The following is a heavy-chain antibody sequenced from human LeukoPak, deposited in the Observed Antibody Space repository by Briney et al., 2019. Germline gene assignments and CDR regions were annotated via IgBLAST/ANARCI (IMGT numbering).Heavy chain of an antibody. CDR1: GFTFSSYA. Sequence: GGSLRLSCAASGFTFSSYAMSWVRQAPGKGLEWVSAISGSGGSTYYADSVKGRFTISRDNSKNTLYLQMNSLRAEDTAVYYCAVGRGSSSWFDPWGQGTLVTVSS. CDR3: AVGRGSSSWFDP. J-gene: IGHJ5*02. V-gene: IGHV3-23*01. D-gene: IGHD6-13*01. CDR2: ISGSGGST.